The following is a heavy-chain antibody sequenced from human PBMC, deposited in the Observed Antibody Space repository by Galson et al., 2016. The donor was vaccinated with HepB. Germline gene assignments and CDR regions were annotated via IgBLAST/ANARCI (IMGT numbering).Heavy chain of an antibody. V-gene: IGHV3-74*01. CDR3: ARAQHHVLRLLEWLLWSAFDI. D-gene: IGHD3-3*01. CDR1: GFTFSTYW. CDR2: IKNDGSST. J-gene: IGHJ3*02. Sequence: SLRLSCAASGFTFSTYWMHWVRQAPGKGLVWVARIKNDGSSTSYADSVKGRFTISRDNAKNTLYLQMNSLRAEDTAVYYCARAQHHVLRLLEWLLWSAFDIWGQGTMVTVSS.